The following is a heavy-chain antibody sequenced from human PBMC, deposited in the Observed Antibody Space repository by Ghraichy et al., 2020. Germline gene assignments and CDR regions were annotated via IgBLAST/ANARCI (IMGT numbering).Heavy chain of an antibody. V-gene: IGHV4-31*03. CDR2: IYYTGST. CDR3: ARGTSIFPEY. Sequence: SQTLSLTCTVSGDSISSSGYYWAWIRQHPGEGLEWIGYIYYTGSTYYNPSLKSRVTISVDTSKNQFSLKLSSVTAADTAIFYCARGTSIFPEYWGQGTLVTVSS. D-gene: IGHD3-3*02. CDR1: GDSISSSGYY. J-gene: IGHJ4*02.